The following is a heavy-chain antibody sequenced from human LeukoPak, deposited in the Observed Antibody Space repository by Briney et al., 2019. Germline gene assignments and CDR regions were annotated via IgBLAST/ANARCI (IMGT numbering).Heavy chain of an antibody. D-gene: IGHD1-26*01. CDR3: AREGRGTTTSLDSSYFDY. Sequence: PGGSLRLSCAASGFTFSSYEMNRVRQAPGKGLEWVSYISSSGSTIYYADSVKGRFTISRDNAKNSLYLQMNSLRAEDTAVYYCAREGRGTTTSLDSSYFDYWGQGTLVTVSS. CDR2: ISSSGSTI. V-gene: IGHV3-48*03. CDR1: GFTFSSYE. J-gene: IGHJ4*02.